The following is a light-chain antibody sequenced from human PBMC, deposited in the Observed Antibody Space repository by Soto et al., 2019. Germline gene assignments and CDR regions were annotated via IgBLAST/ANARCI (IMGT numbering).Light chain of an antibody. CDR2: GAS. Sequence: EIVLTQSPATLSLSPGERATLSCRASQSVSSSYLAWYQQKPGQAPRLLIYGASSRATGIPDRFSGSGSGTDFTLTISRLEPEDFAVFYCQQYDRSPITFGQGTRLEIK. CDR1: QSVSSSY. J-gene: IGKJ5*01. V-gene: IGKV3-20*01. CDR3: QQYDRSPIT.